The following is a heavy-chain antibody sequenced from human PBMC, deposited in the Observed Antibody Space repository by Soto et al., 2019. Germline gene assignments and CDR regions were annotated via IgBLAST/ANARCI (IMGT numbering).Heavy chain of an antibody. CDR2: IGAYTGNP. CDR1: GYTFTSYG. CDR3: ARADGDFDLNHFDL. Sequence: QAQLLQSGTEGKNPGASVRVSCKASGYTFTSYGITWVRRAPGQGLQWMGWIGAYTGNPKYAQNLQGRVTMTTDTSTSTAYMDLRSLTPDDTAVYYCARADGDFDLNHFDLWAQGTLVTVS. J-gene: IGHJ4*02. V-gene: IGHV1-18*01.